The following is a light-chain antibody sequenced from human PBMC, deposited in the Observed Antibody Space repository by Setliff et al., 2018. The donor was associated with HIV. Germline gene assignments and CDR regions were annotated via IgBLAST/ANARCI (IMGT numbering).Light chain of an antibody. Sequence: SALTQPASVSGSPGQSITISCTGTSSDIGSYNLVSWYQQHPGKAPKLMIYEVTKRPSGVSNRFSGSKSGNTASLTISGLQTEDEADYYCYSFAGSSALFGGGTKVTVL. CDR2: EVT. J-gene: IGLJ2*01. CDR3: YSFAGSSAL. CDR1: SSDIGSYNL. V-gene: IGLV2-23*02.